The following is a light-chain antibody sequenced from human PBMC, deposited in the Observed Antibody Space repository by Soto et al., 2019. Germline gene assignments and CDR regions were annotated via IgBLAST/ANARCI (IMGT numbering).Light chain of an antibody. CDR3: QQYHSYYPWT. J-gene: IGKJ1*01. CDR1: QSISSW. Sequence: DIQMTQSPSTLSASGGDRVTITCRASQSISSWLAWYQQKPGKPPKLLIYDASSLESGVPSRFSGSGSGTDFSLTITRLQPDDSATYYCQQYHSYYPWTFGQGTKVDIK. CDR2: DAS. V-gene: IGKV1-5*01.